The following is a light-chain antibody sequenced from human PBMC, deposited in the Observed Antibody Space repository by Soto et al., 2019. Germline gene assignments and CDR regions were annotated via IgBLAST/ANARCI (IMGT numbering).Light chain of an antibody. CDR1: QSISSY. J-gene: IGKJ2*01. CDR3: QQSYSTPT. CDR2: AAS. Sequence: DIQMTQSPSSLSASVGDRVTITCRASQSISSYLNWYQQKPGKAPKLLIYAASSLQSGDTSRFSGSGSGTDFTLTISSLQPEDFATYYCQQSYSTPTFGQGTKLEIK. V-gene: IGKV1-39*01.